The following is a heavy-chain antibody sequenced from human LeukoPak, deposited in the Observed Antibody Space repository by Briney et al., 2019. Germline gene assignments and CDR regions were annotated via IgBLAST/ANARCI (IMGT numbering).Heavy chain of an antibody. CDR3: ARGSEDSSSFLDY. D-gene: IGHD6-6*01. J-gene: IGHJ4*02. CDR1: GFTFSSYG. CDR2: IWYDGSNK. V-gene: IGHV3-33*01. Sequence: GGSLRLSCAASGFTFSSYGMHWVRQAPGKGLEWVAVIWYDGSNKYYADSVKGQFTISRDNSKNTLYLQMNSLRAEDTAVYYCARGSEDSSSFLDYWGQGTLVTVSS.